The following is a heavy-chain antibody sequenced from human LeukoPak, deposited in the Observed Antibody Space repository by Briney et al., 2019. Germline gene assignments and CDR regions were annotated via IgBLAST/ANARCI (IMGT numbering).Heavy chain of an antibody. J-gene: IGHJ6*02. CDR3: ARGYDFWSGYPAYYYYGMDV. CDR1: GFTFSDYY. D-gene: IGHD3-3*01. Sequence: GGSLRLSCAASGFTFSDYYMSWIRQAPGKGLEWVSYISSSGSTIYYADSVKGRFTISRDNSKNTLYLQMGSLRAEDMAVYYCARGYDFWSGYPAYYYYGMDVWGQGTTVTVSS. CDR2: ISSSGSTI. V-gene: IGHV3-11*04.